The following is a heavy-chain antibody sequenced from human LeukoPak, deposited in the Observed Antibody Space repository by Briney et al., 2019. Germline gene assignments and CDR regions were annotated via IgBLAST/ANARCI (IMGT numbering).Heavy chain of an antibody. D-gene: IGHD6-13*01. J-gene: IGHJ5*02. Sequence: GGSLRLSCAASGFTFSSYAMSWVRQAPGKGLEWVSAISGSGTNTYYADSVKGRFTISRDNSKNTLYLQMNSLRAEDTAVYYCAKCLPIAAAGIEWFDPWGQGTLVTVSS. CDR1: GFTFSSYA. V-gene: IGHV3-23*01. CDR2: ISGSGTNT. CDR3: AKCLPIAAAGIEWFDP.